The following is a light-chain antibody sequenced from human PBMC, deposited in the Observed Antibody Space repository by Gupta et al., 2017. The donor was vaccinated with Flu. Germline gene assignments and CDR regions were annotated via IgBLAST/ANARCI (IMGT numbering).Light chain of an antibody. J-gene: IGKJ1*01. V-gene: IGKV2-28*01. CDR1: QSHRQGSLGYNY. CDR2: LGS. CDR3: RQALETPPT. Sequence: DIELTHSPLSLLVIPGEPASITCRSDQSHRQGSLGYNYLDWYLQKPRQAPQLLIYLGSNRASGVPDRFSDSGSGTDFTLKISNVEAEDVGVYYCRQALETPPTFGQGTKVEIK.